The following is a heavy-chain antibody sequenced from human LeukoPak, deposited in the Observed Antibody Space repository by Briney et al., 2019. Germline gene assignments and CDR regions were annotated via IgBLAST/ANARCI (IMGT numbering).Heavy chain of an antibody. CDR1: GYTFTAHY. Sequence: ASVKVSFKASGYTFTAHYMHWVRQAPGQGLEWMGWINPNTGGTHYAQKFQGRVTMTGDTSVSTVYMELNRLRSDDTAVYYCARVDPDSSSTLEVFDYWGQGTLVTVSS. J-gene: IGHJ4*02. D-gene: IGHD6-6*01. V-gene: IGHV1-2*02. CDR2: INPNTGGT. CDR3: ARVDPDSSSTLEVFDY.